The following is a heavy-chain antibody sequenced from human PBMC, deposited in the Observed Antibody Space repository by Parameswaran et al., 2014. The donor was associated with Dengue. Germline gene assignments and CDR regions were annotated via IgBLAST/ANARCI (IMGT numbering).Heavy chain of an antibody. J-gene: IGHJ4*02. Sequence: VRQMPGKGLEYVSAISSNGGSTYYANSVKGRFTISRDNSKNTLYLQMGSLRAEDMAVYYCARGPDSSGYWGQGTLVTVSS. CDR3: ARGPDSSGY. V-gene: IGHV3-64*01. CDR2: ISSNGGST. D-gene: IGHD2-15*01.